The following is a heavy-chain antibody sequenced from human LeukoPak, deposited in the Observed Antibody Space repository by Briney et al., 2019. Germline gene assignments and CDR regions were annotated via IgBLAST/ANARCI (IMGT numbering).Heavy chain of an antibody. J-gene: IGHJ3*02. CDR1: GFTFSSYW. D-gene: IGHD3-9*01. Sequence: GGSLRLSCAASGFTFSSYWMSWVRQAPGKGLEWVANIKQDGSEKYYVDSVKGRFTISRDNAKNSLYLQMNSLRAEDTAVYYCARETYYDILTGYYLSALDIWGQGTMVTVSS. V-gene: IGHV3-7*01. CDR3: ARETYYDILTGYYLSALDI. CDR2: IKQDGSEK.